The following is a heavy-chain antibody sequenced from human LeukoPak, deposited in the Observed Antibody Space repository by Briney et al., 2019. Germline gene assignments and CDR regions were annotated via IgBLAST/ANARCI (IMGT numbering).Heavy chain of an antibody. Sequence: SVKVSCKASGGTFSSYAISWVRQAPGQGLEWMGRIIPILGIANYAQKFQGRVTITADKSTSTAYMELSSLRSEDTAVYYCAREPHRTIAAAGLDYWGQGTLVTVSS. V-gene: IGHV1-69*04. CDR3: AREPHRTIAAAGLDY. CDR2: IIPILGIA. D-gene: IGHD6-13*01. CDR1: GGTFSSYA. J-gene: IGHJ4*02.